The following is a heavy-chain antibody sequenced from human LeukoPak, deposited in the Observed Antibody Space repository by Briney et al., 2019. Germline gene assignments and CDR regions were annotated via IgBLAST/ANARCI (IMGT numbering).Heavy chain of an antibody. CDR1: GFTLTVST. D-gene: IGHD3-16*01. J-gene: IGHJ4*02. V-gene: IGHV3-64D*06. CDR3: GDEEDYGSSANW. Sequence: PGGSLRHSSSHPGFTLTVSTTDAVRQAPGKGLEYVSTISSNGGSTYYADSVKGRFTISRDDSKNTLYLRMSSLRAEDTAVYYWGDEEDYGSSANWWGQGTLVTVSS. CDR2: ISSNGGST.